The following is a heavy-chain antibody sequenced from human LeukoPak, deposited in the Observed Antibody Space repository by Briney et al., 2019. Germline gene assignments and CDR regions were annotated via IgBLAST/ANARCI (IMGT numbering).Heavy chain of an antibody. CDR1: GFTFSSYA. CDR3: GRDLPTVTSIDY. D-gene: IGHD4-17*01. J-gene: IGHJ4*02. Sequence: PGGSLRLSCAASGFTFSSYAMTWVRQAPGKGLEWVSGISGSGGSTYYADSVKGRFTISRDNAKNSLYLQMNSLRAEDTAVYYCGRDLPTVTSIDYWGQGTLVTVSS. V-gene: IGHV3-23*01. CDR2: ISGSGGST.